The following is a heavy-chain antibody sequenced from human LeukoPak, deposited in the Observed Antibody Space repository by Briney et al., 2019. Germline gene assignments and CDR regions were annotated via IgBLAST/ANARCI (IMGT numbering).Heavy chain of an antibody. CDR1: GFTFSNYW. CDR3: ATYCSSASCPEYHFDY. Sequence: GGSLRLSCAASGFTFSNYWMSWVRQAPGKGLEWVANIKQDGSQRHYVDSVKGRFTISRDNAKNSLFLQTNILGADDTAVYYCATYCSSASCPEYHFDYWGQGTLVTVSS. D-gene: IGHD2-2*01. V-gene: IGHV3-7*01. J-gene: IGHJ4*02. CDR2: IKQDGSQR.